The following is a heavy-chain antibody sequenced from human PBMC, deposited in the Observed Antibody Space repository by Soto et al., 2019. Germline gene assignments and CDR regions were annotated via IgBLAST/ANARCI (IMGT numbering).Heavy chain of an antibody. Sequence: GGSLRLSCAASGFTFTDYALSWVRQAPGRGLEWVATISGIGGSTYLADSVKGRLSISRDNSKNTVSLLMNSLRAEDTAVYFCARGSSGYISSWYYFHYCGPGTLVTVSS. D-gene: IGHD6-13*01. J-gene: IGHJ4*02. CDR2: ISGIGGST. CDR3: ARGSSGYISSWYYFHY. V-gene: IGHV3-23*01. CDR1: GFTFTDYA.